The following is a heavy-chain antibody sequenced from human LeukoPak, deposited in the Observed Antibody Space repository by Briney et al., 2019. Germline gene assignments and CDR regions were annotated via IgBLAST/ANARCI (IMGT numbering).Heavy chain of an antibody. CDR3: ARGGTYCTNGVCPSDFDY. J-gene: IGHJ4*02. V-gene: IGHV4-34*01. D-gene: IGHD2-8*01. CDR1: GGSFSGYY. CDR2: INHSGST. Sequence: PSGTLSLTCAVYGGSFSGYYWSWIRQPPGKGLEWIGEINHSGSTNYNPSLKSRVTISVDTSKNQFSLKLSSVTAADTAVYYCARGGTYCTNGVCPSDFDYWGQGTLVTVSS.